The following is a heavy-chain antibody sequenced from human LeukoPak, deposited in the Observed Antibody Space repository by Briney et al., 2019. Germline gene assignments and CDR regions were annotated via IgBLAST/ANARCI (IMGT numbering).Heavy chain of an antibody. CDR1: GFTFRSYG. CDR3: ARDRSDSSGYYRLYYFDY. V-gene: IGHV1-46*01. D-gene: IGHD3-22*01. Sequence: PGRSLTLSCAASGFTFRSYGMHWVREAPGQGLEWMGIINTSGGSTSYAQKFQGRVTMTRDTSTSTVYMELSSLRSEDTAVYYCARDRSDSSGYYRLYYFDYWGQGTLVTVSS. J-gene: IGHJ4*02. CDR2: INTSGGST.